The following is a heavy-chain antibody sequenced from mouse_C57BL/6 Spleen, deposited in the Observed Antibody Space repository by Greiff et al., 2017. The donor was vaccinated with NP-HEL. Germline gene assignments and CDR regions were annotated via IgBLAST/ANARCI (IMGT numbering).Heavy chain of an antibody. CDR3: TTSYYYGSSY. D-gene: IGHD1-1*01. V-gene: IGHV14-4*01. J-gene: IGHJ3*01. CDR1: GFNIKDDY. CDR2: IDPENGDT. Sequence: EVQLQESGAELVRPGASVKLSCTASGFNIKDDYMHWVKQRPEQGLEWIGWIDPENGDTEYASKFQGKATITADTSSNTAYLQLSSLTSEDTAVYYCTTSYYYGSSYWGQGTLVTVSA.